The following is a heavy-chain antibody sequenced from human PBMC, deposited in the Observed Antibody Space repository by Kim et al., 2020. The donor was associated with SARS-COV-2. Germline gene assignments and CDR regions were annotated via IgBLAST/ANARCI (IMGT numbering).Heavy chain of an antibody. Sequence: GGSLRLSCAVSGFTFNNAWMGWVRQAPGKGLEWVGRIKSKTDGGTTDYAAPVKGRFTISRDDSKNTLYLQMNSLKTEDTAVYYCTTDSDRYCSGGSCYQFDYWGQGTLVTVSS. CDR2: IKSKTDGGTT. D-gene: IGHD2-15*01. V-gene: IGHV3-15*01. J-gene: IGHJ4*02. CDR1: GFTFNNAW. CDR3: TTDSDRYCSGGSCYQFDY.